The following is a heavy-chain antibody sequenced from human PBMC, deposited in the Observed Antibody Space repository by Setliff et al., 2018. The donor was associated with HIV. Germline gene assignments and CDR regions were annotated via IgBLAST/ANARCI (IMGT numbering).Heavy chain of an antibody. V-gene: IGHV4-61*02. D-gene: IGHD5-12*01. CDR2: IYTSGST. CDR1: GASINSGTYY. Sequence: LSLTCTVSGASINSGTYYWSWIRQPAGKGLQWIGRIYTSGSTYYSPSLKSRVTISVDTSKNQFSLKLSSVTAADTAVYYCARGRGYSGYYYYYYYMDVWGKGTTVTVSS. J-gene: IGHJ6*03. CDR3: ARGRGYSGYYYYYYYMDV.